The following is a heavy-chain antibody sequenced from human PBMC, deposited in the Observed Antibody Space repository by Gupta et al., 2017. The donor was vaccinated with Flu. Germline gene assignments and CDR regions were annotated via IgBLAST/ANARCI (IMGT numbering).Heavy chain of an antibody. CDR2: ISGSGGST. Sequence: EVQLLESGGGLVQPGGSLRLSCAASGFTFSSYAMSWVRQAPGKGLEWVSAISGSGGSTYYADSVKGRFTISRDNSKNTLYLQMNSLRAEDTAVYYCAKWGREYYDFWSGYHGMDVWGQGTTVTVSS. D-gene: IGHD3-3*01. CDR1: GFTFSSYA. CDR3: AKWGREYYDFWSGYHGMDV. V-gene: IGHV3-23*01. J-gene: IGHJ6*02.